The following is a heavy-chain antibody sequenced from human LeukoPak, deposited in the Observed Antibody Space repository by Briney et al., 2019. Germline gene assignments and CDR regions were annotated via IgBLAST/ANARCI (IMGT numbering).Heavy chain of an antibody. Sequence: GGALRLSCAASGFTFRNYAMTWVRQAPGKGLEWVSSLPSSGDGTYYADSVKGRFTISRENSKNMLYLQMNSLRAEDTAVYYCARRTSGAFDFWDQGTLVTVSS. J-gene: IGHJ4*02. CDR1: GFTFRNYA. V-gene: IGHV3-23*01. CDR2: LPSSGDGT. D-gene: IGHD5-12*01. CDR3: ARRTSGAFDF.